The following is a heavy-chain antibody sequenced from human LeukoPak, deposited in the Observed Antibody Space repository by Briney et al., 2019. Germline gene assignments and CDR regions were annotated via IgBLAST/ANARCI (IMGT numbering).Heavy chain of an antibody. CDR1: GGSISSGGYS. CDR3: ARGRWYYYGSGKVWFDP. Sequence: PSETLSLTCAVSGGSISSGGYSWSWIRQPPGKGLEWIGYIYHSGSTNYNPSLKSRVTISVDTSKNQFSLKLSSVTAADTAVYYCARGRWYYYGSGKVWFDPWGQGTLVTVSS. V-gene: IGHV4-30-2*01. CDR2: IYHSGST. J-gene: IGHJ5*02. D-gene: IGHD3-10*01.